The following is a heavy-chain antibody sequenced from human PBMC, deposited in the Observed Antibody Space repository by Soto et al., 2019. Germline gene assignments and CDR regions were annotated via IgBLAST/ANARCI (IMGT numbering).Heavy chain of an antibody. J-gene: IGHJ4*02. D-gene: IGHD3-10*01. Sequence: ASVKVSCKASGYTFTSYYMHWVRQAPGQGLEWMGIINPSGGSTSYAQKFQGRVTMTRDTSTSTVYMELSSLRSEDTAVYYCARVVGYYGSGSYYNSLNYFDYWGQGTLVTVSS. CDR3: ARVVGYYGSGSYYNSLNYFDY. CDR2: INPSGGST. V-gene: IGHV1-46*01. CDR1: GYTFTSYY.